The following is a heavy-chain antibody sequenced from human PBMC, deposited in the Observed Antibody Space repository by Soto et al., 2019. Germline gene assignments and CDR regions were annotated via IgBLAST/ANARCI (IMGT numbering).Heavy chain of an antibody. D-gene: IGHD4-4*01. CDR1: GFTFSSYA. Sequence: PGGSLRLSCAASGFTFSSYAMHWVRQAPGKGLEWVAVISYGGSNKYYADSVKGRFTISRDNSKNTLYLQMNSLRAEDTAVYYCARGSHDSSWGQGTLVTVSS. CDR3: ARGSHDSS. J-gene: IGHJ4*02. CDR2: ISYGGSNK. V-gene: IGHV3-30-3*01.